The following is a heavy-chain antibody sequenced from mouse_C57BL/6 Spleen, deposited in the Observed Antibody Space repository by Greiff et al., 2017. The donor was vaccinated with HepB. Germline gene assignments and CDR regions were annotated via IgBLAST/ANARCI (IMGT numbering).Heavy chain of an antibody. Sequence: DVMLVESGGGLVQPKGSLKLSCAASGFSFNTYAMNWVRQAPGKGLEWVARIRSKSNNYATYYADSVKDRFTISRDDSESMLYLQMNNLKTEDTAMYYCVIEVTTFAYWGQGTLVTVSA. D-gene: IGHD2-2*01. J-gene: IGHJ3*01. CDR1: GFSFNTYA. CDR3: VIEVTTFAY. CDR2: IRSKSNNYAT. V-gene: IGHV10-1*01.